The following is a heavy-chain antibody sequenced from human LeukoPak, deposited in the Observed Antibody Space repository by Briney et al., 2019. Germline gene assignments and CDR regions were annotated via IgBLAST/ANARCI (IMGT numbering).Heavy chain of an antibody. J-gene: IGHJ4*02. CDR3: ARDRFDYYGSGSYYRRGGVYYFDY. CDR2: IYTSGST. V-gene: IGHV4-4*07. Sequence: SETLSLTCTVSGGSLSSYYWSWIRQPAGKGLEWIGRIYTSGSTNYNPSLKSRVTMSVDTSKNHFSLKLSSVTAADTAVYYCARDRFDYYGSGSYYRRGGVYYFDYWGQGTLVTVSS. CDR1: GGSLSSYY. D-gene: IGHD3-10*01.